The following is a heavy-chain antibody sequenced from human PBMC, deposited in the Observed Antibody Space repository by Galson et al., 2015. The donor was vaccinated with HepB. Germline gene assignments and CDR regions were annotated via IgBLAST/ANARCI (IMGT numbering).Heavy chain of an antibody. J-gene: IGHJ4*02. V-gene: IGHV4-4*02. CDR1: GASIRTLDW. Sequence: TCSVSGASIRTLDWWSWVRQSPGKRLEWIGQIYHSGDANYNPSFKSRVTMSVDTSKNQFSLKLTSVTAADTATYYCARDWIRDGASYYFDYWGQGTLVTVSS. CDR3: ARDWIRDGASYYFDY. D-gene: IGHD5-24*01. CDR2: IYHSGDA.